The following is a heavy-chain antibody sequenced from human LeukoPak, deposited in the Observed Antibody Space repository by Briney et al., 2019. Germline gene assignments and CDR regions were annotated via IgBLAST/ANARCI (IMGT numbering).Heavy chain of an antibody. Sequence: PGGSLRLSCAASGFIVSSNYMTWVRQAPGKGLEWVSVVYSGGSTYYADSVKGRFTISRDNSKNTLYLQMNSLRAEDTAVYYCARDRGWVYDSSGKVVDYWGQGILVTVSS. CDR1: GFIVSSNY. V-gene: IGHV3-53*01. J-gene: IGHJ4*02. CDR3: ARDRGWVYDSSGKVVDY. D-gene: IGHD3-22*01. CDR2: VYSGGST.